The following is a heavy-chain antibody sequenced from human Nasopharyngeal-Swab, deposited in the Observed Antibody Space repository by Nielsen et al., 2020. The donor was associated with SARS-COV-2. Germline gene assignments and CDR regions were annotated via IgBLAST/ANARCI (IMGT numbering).Heavy chain of an antibody. CDR2: ISSSSSYI. J-gene: IGHJ6*02. Sequence: GESLKISCAASGFTFSSYSMNWVRQAPGKGLEWVSSISSSSSYIYYADSVKGRFTISRGNAKNSLYLQMNSLRAEDTAVYYCAGGSAAGPYYYYYGMDVWGQGTTVTVSS. D-gene: IGHD6-25*01. V-gene: IGHV3-21*01. CDR1: GFTFSSYS. CDR3: AGGSAAGPYYYYYGMDV.